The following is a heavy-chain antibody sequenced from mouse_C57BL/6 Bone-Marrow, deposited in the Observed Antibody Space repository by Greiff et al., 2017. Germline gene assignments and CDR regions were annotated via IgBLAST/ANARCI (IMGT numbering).Heavy chain of an antibody. Sequence: DVMLVESGGDLVKPGGSLKLSCAASGFTFSSYGMSWVRQTPDKRLEWVATISSGGSYTYYPDSVKGRFTISRDNAKNTLYLQMSSLKSEDTAMYYCARQGITTVVATDYWGQGTTLTVSS. CDR1: GFTFSSYG. CDR2: ISSGGSYT. J-gene: IGHJ2*01. D-gene: IGHD1-1*01. V-gene: IGHV5-6*02. CDR3: ARQGITTVVATDY.